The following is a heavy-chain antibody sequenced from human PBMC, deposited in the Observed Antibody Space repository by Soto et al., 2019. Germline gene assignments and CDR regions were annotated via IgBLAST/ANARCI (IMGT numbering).Heavy chain of an antibody. CDR1: GFAVSTHY. D-gene: IGHD1-26*01. J-gene: IGHJ6*02. CDR3: ATTGMGITLYYYYHGMDV. CDR2: MFYGGST. Sequence: EVQLVESGGGLVQPGGSLRLSCAASGFAVSTHYMTWVRQAPRKGLEWVSVMFYGGSTYYADSVKGRFTISRDDSENTVYLQMNSLRAEDTAVYYCATTGMGITLYYYYHGMDVWGQGTTVTFSS. V-gene: IGHV3-66*01.